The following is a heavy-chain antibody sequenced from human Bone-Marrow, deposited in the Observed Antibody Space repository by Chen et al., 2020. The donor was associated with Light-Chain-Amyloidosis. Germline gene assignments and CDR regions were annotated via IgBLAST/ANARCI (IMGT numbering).Heavy chain of an antibody. V-gene: IGHV3-74*03. D-gene: IGHD3-10*01. CDR3: ARGLFGSGSALPLDF. J-gene: IGHJ4*02. CDR2: INSDGHVT. CDR1: GSSFNDHW. Sequence: EVQRVESGGALVPPGGSLRLSGTASGSSFNDHWMHWVRQAPGKGLEWVSRINSDGHVTTYADSVKGRVAISRENAKHTLYLQMNNLRAEDTATYYCARGLFGSGSALPLDFWGEGTLVTVSS.